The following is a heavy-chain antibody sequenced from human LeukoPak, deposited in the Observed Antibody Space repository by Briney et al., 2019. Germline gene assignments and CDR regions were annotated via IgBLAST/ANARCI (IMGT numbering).Heavy chain of an antibody. Sequence: ASVKVSCKASGYTFTGYYMHWVRQAPGQGLEWMGWINPNSGGTNYAQKFQGRVTMTRDTSISTSYMELRSLRSDDTAVYYCARSGPTVVTGNWFDPWGQGTLVTVSS. V-gene: IGHV1-2*02. CDR3: ARSGPTVVTGNWFDP. J-gene: IGHJ5*02. D-gene: IGHD4-23*01. CDR1: GYTFTGYY. CDR2: INPNSGGT.